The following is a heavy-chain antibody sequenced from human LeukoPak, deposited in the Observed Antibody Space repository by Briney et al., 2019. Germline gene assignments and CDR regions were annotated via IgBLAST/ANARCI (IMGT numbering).Heavy chain of an antibody. CDR1: GYTFTNYY. D-gene: IGHD6-19*01. CDR2: INPSGGST. J-gene: IGHJ4*02. V-gene: IGHV1-46*01. CDR3: AKGGLGPREKFDY. Sequence: GASVKVSCKASGYTFTNYYIHWVRQAPGQGLEWLGMINPSGGSTTYAQKFQGRVTMTRDTSTRTVYMDLSSLRSEDTAVYYCAKGGLGPREKFDYWGQGTLVTVSS.